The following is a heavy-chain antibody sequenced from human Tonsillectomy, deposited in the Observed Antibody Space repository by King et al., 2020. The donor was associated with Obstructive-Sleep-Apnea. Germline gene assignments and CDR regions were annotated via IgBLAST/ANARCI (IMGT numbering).Heavy chain of an antibody. V-gene: IGHV4-31*03. D-gene: IGHD4-17*01. J-gene: IGHJ6*02. CDR3: AREDYGDNLGYYYGMDV. CDR2: IYYSGST. Sequence: VQLQESGPGLVKPSQTLSLTCTVSGGSISSGGYYLSWIRQHPGKGLEWIGYIYYSGSTYYNPSLKSRVTISVDTSKNQFSLKLSSVTAADTAVYYCAREDYGDNLGYYYGMDVWGQGTTVTVSS. CDR1: GGSISSGGYY.